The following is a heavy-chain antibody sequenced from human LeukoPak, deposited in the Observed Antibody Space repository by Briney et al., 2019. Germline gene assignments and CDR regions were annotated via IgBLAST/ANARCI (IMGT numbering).Heavy chain of an antibody. CDR1: GFTFSGSW. D-gene: IGHD3-10*01. CDR3: ARGGSPFY. V-gene: IGHV3-74*01. CDR2: ISGDGTTT. J-gene: IGHJ4*02. Sequence: GGSLRLSCEASGFTFSGSWMHWVRQLPGKGLVWVSRISGDGTTTTYADSVKGRFTISRDNAKNTLYLQMNSLRDGDTAVYFCARGGSPFYWGQGSRVTVSS.